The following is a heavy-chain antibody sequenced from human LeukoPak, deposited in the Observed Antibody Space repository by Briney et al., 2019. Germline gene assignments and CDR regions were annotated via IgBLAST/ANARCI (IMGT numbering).Heavy chain of an antibody. CDR1: GFTLYFYS. CDR3: ARESPYSSSWYRAAFDI. J-gene: IGHJ3*02. V-gene: IGHV3-21*01. CDR2: ISSSNYI. D-gene: IGHD6-13*01. Sequence: GVPLTLPRAPSGFTLYFYSMIWVRRARGKGVEWVSPISSSNYINYAESVKGRFNISRDNAKNSLYLQMNSLRAEDTAVYYCARESPYSSSWYRAAFDIWGQGKMVTVSS.